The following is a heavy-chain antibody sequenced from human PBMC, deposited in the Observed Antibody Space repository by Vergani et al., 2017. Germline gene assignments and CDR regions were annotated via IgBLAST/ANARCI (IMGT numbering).Heavy chain of an antibody. CDR2: ISYDGSNK. V-gene: IGHV3-30-3*01. CDR1: GFTFSSYA. D-gene: IGHD6-13*01. CDR3: AREPGRSSSWYYYYYYYGMDV. Sequence: VQLVESGGGLVQPGRSLRLSCAASGFTFSSYAMHWVRQAPGKGLEWVAVISYDGSNKYYADSVKGRFTISRDNSKNTLYLQMNSLRAEDTAVYYCAREPGRSSSWYYYYYYYGMDVWGQGTTVTVSS. J-gene: IGHJ6*02.